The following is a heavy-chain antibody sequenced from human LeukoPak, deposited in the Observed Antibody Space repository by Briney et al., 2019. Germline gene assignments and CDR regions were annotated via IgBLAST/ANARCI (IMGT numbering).Heavy chain of an antibody. J-gene: IGHJ5*02. CDR1: GYTFTSYY. CDR3: ARDRCSSTSCYPNDP. D-gene: IGHD2-2*01. Sequence: ASVKVSCKASGYTFTSYYMHWVRQAPGQGLEWMGIINPSGGSTSYAQKFQGRVTRTRDTSTSTVYMELSSLRSEDTAVYYCARDRCSSTSCYPNDPWGQGTLVTVSS. CDR2: INPSGGST. V-gene: IGHV1-46*01.